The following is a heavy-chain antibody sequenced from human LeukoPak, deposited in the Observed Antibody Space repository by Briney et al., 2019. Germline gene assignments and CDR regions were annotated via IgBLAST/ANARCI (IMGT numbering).Heavy chain of an antibody. CDR2: IIPILGIA. CDR1: GGTFSSYA. J-gene: IGHJ4*02. D-gene: IGHD1-7*01. V-gene: IGHV1-69*04. CDR3: ARELVKYNWNLPFDY. Sequence: SVKVSCKASGGTFSSYAISWVRQAPGQGLEWMGRIIPILGIANCAQKFQGRVAITADKSTSTAYMELSSLRSEDTAVYYCARELVKYNWNLPFDYWGQGTLVTVSS.